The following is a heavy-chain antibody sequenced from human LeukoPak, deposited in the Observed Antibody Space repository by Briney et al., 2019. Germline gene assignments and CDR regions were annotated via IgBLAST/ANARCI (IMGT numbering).Heavy chain of an antibody. CDR1: GFTFSSYA. CDR3: AKGVDASGIYYYFYMDV. D-gene: IGHD3-16*01. CDR2: ISGSGGGR. V-gene: IGHV3-23*01. Sequence: GGSLRLSCAASGFTFSSYAMSWVRQAPGKGLEGVSGISGSGGGRYYADSVKGRFTISRDNSKNTLYLQMNNLRAEDTAVYYCAKGVDASGIYYYFYMDVWGKGTTVTVSS. J-gene: IGHJ6*03.